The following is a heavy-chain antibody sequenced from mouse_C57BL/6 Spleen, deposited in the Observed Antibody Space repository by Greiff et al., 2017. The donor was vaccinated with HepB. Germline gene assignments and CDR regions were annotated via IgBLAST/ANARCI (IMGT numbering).Heavy chain of an antibody. CDR2: IYPRDGST. CDR3: GRSEGGNYYGSYYYAMDY. V-gene: IGHV1-78*01. J-gene: IGHJ4*01. D-gene: IGHD1-1*01. CDR1: GYTFTDHT. Sequence: VQLQQSDAELVKPGASVKISCKVSGYTFTDHTIHWMKQRPEQGLEWIGYIYPRDGSTKYNEKFKGKATLTADKSSSTAYMQLNSLTSEDSAVYCGGRSEGGNYYGSYYYAMDYWGQGTSVTVSS.